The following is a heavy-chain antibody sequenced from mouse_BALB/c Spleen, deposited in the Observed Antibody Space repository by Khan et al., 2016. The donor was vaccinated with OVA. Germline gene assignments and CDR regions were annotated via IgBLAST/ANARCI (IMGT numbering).Heavy chain of an antibody. Sequence: EVELVESGGGLVQSGGSRKLSCAASGFTFTSYGMHWIRQAPEKGLEWVAYISSDSNTIYYADTVKGRFTISRDHPKNTLFLQMTSLSSGDTAMYFCATSYFYGYYFDYWGQGTTLTVSS. D-gene: IGHD1-1*01. CDR1: GFTFTSYG. CDR2: ISSDSNTI. V-gene: IGHV5-17*02. CDR3: ATSYFYGYYFDY. J-gene: IGHJ2*01.